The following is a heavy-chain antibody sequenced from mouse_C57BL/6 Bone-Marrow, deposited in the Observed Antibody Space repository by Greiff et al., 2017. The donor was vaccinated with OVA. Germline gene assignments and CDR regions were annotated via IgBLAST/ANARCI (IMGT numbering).Heavy chain of an antibody. Sequence: VQLQQSGAELVRPGASVKLSCTASGFNIKDDYMHWVKQRPEQGLEWIGWIDPENGDTEYTSKFQGKATITADTSSNTAYLQLSSLTSEDTAVDYGTTSHYNGSSDFDYWGQGTTLTVSS. CDR1: GFNIKDDY. CDR3: TTSHYNGSSDFDY. V-gene: IGHV14-4*01. CDR2: IDPENGDT. D-gene: IGHD1-1*01. J-gene: IGHJ2*01.